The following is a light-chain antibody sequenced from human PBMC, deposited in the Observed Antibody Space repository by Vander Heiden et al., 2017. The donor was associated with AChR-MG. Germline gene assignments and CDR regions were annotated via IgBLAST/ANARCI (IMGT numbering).Light chain of an antibody. CDR2: AAS. Sequence: DIQMTQSPSSLSASVGDRVTITCRASQSISRYSNWYQQKPGKAPKLLIYAASSLQSGVPSRFSGSGSGTDFTLTISSLQPEDFATYYCQQSYSIPVTFGPGTKVDIK. CDR3: QQSYSIPVT. CDR1: QSISRY. V-gene: IGKV1-39*01. J-gene: IGKJ3*01.